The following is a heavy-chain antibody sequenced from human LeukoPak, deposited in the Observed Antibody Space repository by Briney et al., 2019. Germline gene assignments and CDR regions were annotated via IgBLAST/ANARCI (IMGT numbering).Heavy chain of an antibody. CDR1: GFTLGAFA. CDR2: IDKDGRKT. J-gene: IGHJ6*02. Sequence: GGSLRLSCAASGFTLGAFAMHWARQAPGKGLEWVSLIDKDGRKTYYADSVKGRFTISRDNSKNSLYLQMTSLRTEDTALYYCATWAFYHSLDVWGQGATATVSS. CDR3: ATWAFYHSLDV. D-gene: IGHD1-26*01. V-gene: IGHV3-43*02.